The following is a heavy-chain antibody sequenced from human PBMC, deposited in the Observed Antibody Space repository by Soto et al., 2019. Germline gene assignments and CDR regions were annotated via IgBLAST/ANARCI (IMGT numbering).Heavy chain of an antibody. CDR1: GGTFSSYA. Sequence: QVQLVQSGAEVKKPGSSVKVSCKASGGTFSSYAISWVRQAPGQGLEWMGGIIPIFGTANYAQKFQGRVTITADESTSTAYMALSSLRSEDTAVYYCADTVFLDYYYYYGMDVWGQGTTVTVSS. CDR3: ADTVFLDYYYYYGMDV. V-gene: IGHV1-69*01. D-gene: IGHD4-17*01. CDR2: IIPIFGTA. J-gene: IGHJ6*02.